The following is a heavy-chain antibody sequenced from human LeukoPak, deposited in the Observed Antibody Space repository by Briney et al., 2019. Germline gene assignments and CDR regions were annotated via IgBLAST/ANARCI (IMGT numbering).Heavy chain of an antibody. V-gene: IGHV4-34*01. CDR2: MNHSGST. D-gene: IGHD6-19*01. J-gene: IGHJ4*02. CDR1: GGSFSGYY. Sequence: PSETLSLTCAVYGGSFSGYYWSWLRQPPGKGLEGIGEMNHSGSTNYNPSLKSRVTISVDTSNKQFSLKLSPVASSDRGVHYCARGTIAVAGSFDYWGQGTLVTVSS. CDR3: ARGTIAVAGSFDY.